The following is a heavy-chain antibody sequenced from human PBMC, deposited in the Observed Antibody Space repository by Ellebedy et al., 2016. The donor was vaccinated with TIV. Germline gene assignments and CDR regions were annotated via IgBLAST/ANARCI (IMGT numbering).Heavy chain of an antibody. CDR2: ISSTTSYI. D-gene: IGHD3-3*02. V-gene: IGHV3-21*06. CDR3: AREAFGRGQWYFDY. CDR1: GFTFSDYY. Sequence: GESLKISCAASGFTFSDYYMNWIRQAPGKGLEWASSISSTTSYIYYADSVKGRFTISRDNARDSLYLQMTSLRAEDTAVYYCAREAFGRGQWYFDYWGRGTLVTVSS. J-gene: IGHJ4*02.